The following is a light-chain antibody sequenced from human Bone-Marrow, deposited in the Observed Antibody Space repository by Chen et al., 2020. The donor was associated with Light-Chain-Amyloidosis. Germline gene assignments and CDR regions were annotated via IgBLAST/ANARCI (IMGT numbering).Light chain of an antibody. CDR3: QQYYTTPYT. CDR1: QSVLYNSNNKNY. Sequence: DIVMTQSPDSLAVSLGERATINCKSSQSVLYNSNNKNYLAWYQQKPGQPPKLLIYWASTRESGVPDRFSGSGSGTDVTLTISSLQAEDVAVYYCQQYYTTPYTFGQGTKLEIK. V-gene: IGKV4-1*01. CDR2: WAS. J-gene: IGKJ2*01.